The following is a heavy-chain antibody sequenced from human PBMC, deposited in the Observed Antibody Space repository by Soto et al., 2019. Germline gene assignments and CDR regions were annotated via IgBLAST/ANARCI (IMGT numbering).Heavy chain of an antibody. CDR3: ARLFTGRGYCSSTSCYWRSYYYGMDV. Sequence: GASVKVSCKASGGTFSTFGISWVRQAPGQGLEWMGGIIPFFGTANYAQKFQDRVTITADESTSTVYMDLRSLRSEDTAVYYCARLFTGRGYCSSTSCYWRSYYYGMDVWGQGTTVTVSS. CDR1: GGTFSTFG. J-gene: IGHJ6*02. CDR2: IIPFFGTA. V-gene: IGHV1-69*13. D-gene: IGHD2-2*01.